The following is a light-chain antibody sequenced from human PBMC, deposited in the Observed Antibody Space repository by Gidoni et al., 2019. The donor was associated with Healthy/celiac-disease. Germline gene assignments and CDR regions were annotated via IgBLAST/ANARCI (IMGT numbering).Light chain of an antibody. CDR3: RKGTRTLT. V-gene: IGKV2-30*01. J-gene: IGKJ4*01. CDR2: QVS. CDR1: QSLVYSDGNTY. Sequence: DGVMSSSPLSVPVTLGQPASISCRSSQSLVYSDGNTYLNCFRKKPGQSPRRLIYQVSIRDSGVPDRSSGSGSGTDFTLKVSRVEAEDVGVYYCRKGTRTLTFGGGTKVEIK.